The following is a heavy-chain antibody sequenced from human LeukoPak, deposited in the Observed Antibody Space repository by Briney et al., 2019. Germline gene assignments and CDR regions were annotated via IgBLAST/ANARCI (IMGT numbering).Heavy chain of an antibody. CDR3: ARRPRGVIIKTWFDS. Sequence: SETLSLTCAVYGGSFSGYYWSWIRQPPGKGLEWIGEINHSGSTNYNPSLKSRVTISVDTSKNQFSLSLSSVTAADTAVYYCARRPRGVIIKTWFDSWGQGTLVTVSS. CDR1: GGSFSGYY. D-gene: IGHD3-10*01. CDR2: INHSGST. V-gene: IGHV4-34*01. J-gene: IGHJ5*01.